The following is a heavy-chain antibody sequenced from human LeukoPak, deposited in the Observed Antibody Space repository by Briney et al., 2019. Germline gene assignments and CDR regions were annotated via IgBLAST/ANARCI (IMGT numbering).Heavy chain of an antibody. CDR2: SDPEDGET. J-gene: IGHJ6*02. V-gene: IGHV1-24*01. Sequence: GASVKVSCKVSGYTLTELSMHWVRQAPGKGLEWMGGSDPEDGETIYAQKFQGRVTMTEDTSTDTAYMELSSLRSEDTAVYYCATKSGYSGYDWAYYYGMDVWGQGTTVTVSS. CDR1: GYTLTELS. D-gene: IGHD5-12*01. CDR3: ATKSGYSGYDWAYYYGMDV.